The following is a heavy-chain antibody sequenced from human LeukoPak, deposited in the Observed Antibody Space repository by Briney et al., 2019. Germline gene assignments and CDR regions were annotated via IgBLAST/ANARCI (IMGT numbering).Heavy chain of an antibody. CDR2: ISSSSSYI. Sequence: PGGSLRLSCAASGFTFSSYSMNWVRQAPGKGLEWVSSISSSSSYIYYAVSLKGRFTISRDNAKNSLYLQMNSLRAEDTAVYYCAKGADSRAFDIWGQGTMVTVSS. V-gene: IGHV3-21*04. CDR1: GFTFSSYS. CDR3: AKGADSRAFDI. J-gene: IGHJ3*02.